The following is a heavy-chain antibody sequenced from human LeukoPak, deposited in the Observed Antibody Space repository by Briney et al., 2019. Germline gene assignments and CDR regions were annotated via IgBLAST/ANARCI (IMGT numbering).Heavy chain of an antibody. D-gene: IGHD6-13*01. Sequence: GASVKVSCKASGYTFTSYAMHWVRQAPGQGLEWMGWINAGNGNTKYSQKFQGRVTITRDTSASTAYMELSSLRSEDTAVYYCARGGAAASFYYFDYWGQGTLVTVSS. CDR2: INAGNGNT. J-gene: IGHJ4*02. CDR3: ARGGAAASFYYFDY. CDR1: GYTFTSYA. V-gene: IGHV1-3*01.